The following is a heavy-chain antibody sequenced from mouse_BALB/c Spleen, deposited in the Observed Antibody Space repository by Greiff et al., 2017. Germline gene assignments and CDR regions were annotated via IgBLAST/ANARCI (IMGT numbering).Heavy chain of an antibody. CDR2: IYPSDSYT. V-gene: IGHV1-69*02. CDR1: GYTFTSYW. J-gene: IGHJ4*01. D-gene: IGHD2-1*01. Sequence: QVQLQQPGAELVRPGASVKLSCKASGYTFTSYWINWVKQRPGQGLEWIGNIYPSDSYTNYNQKFKDKVTLTVGKSSSTAYMQLSSPTSEDSAVYYCTRLHYGNYGAMDYWGQGTTVTVSA. CDR3: TRLHYGNYGAMDY.